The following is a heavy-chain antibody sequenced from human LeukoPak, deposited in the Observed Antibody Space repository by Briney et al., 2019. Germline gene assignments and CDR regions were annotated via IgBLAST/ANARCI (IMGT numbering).Heavy chain of an antibody. CDR3: ARRAFYGDYF. Sequence: GGSLRLSCAASGFTFSSYTMNWVRQAPGKGLEWVSSISSSSSCIYYADSVKGRFTISRDNAKNSLYLQMNSLRPEHTAVYYCARRAFYGDYFWGQGTLVTVSS. V-gene: IGHV3-21*01. J-gene: IGHJ4*02. CDR2: ISSSSSCI. CDR1: GFTFSSYT. D-gene: IGHD4-17*01.